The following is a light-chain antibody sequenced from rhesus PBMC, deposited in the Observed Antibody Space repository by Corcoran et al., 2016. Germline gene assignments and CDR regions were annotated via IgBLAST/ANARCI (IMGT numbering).Light chain of an antibody. CDR3: QQYNSAPLT. J-gene: IGKJ4*01. V-gene: IGKV1-37*01. Sequence: DIQMTQSPSSLSASVGDRVTITCRASQGISSYLAWYQPKPGKAPKPRFYYPSNLESGVPSRFSGSGSGTEFTLTISSLQPEDFATYYCQQYNSAPLTFGGGTKVELK. CDR1: QGISSY. CDR2: YPS.